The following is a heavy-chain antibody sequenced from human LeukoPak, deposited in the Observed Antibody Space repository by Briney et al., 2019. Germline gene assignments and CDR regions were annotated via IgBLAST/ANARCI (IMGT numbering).Heavy chain of an antibody. V-gene: IGHV4-59*01. Sequence: PSETLSLTCTVSGGSISSYYRSWIRQPPGKGLEWIGYIYYSGSTNYNPSLKSRVTISVDTSKNQFSLKLSSVTAADTAVYYCAREGGYCSGGSCYGFDYWGQGTLVTVSS. D-gene: IGHD2-15*01. CDR2: IYYSGST. CDR1: GGSISSYY. J-gene: IGHJ4*02. CDR3: AREGGYCSGGSCYGFDY.